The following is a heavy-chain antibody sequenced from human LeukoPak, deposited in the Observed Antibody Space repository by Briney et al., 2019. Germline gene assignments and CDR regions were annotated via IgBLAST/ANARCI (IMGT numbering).Heavy chain of an antibody. Sequence: GGSLRLSCAASGFTFSGSWMYWVRQAPGKGLVWVLRINNDGTTTTDADFVKGRFTISRDNAKNTLYLQMNSLRAEDTAVYYCARDYPPDWGQGTLVTVSA. V-gene: IGHV3-74*01. CDR3: ARDYPPD. J-gene: IGHJ4*02. CDR1: GFTFSGSW. CDR2: INNDGTTT.